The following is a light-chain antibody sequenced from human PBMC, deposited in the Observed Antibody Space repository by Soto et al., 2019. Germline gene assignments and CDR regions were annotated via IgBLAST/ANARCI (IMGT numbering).Light chain of an antibody. CDR2: ETS. Sequence: EIVLTQSPATLSLSPGERASLSCRASQSVSSYLGWYQQKPGQAPRLLIFETSSRATGVPARFSGSGSGTDFTLTISSLEPEDFAVYYCQQRSTWPITFGGGTKVDIK. CDR1: QSVSSY. J-gene: IGKJ4*01. V-gene: IGKV3-11*01. CDR3: QQRSTWPIT.